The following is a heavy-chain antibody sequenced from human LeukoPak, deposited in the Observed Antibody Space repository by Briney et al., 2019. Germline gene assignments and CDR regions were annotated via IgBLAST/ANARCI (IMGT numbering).Heavy chain of an antibody. V-gene: IGHV3-64*01. CDR1: VFSSSIYA. J-gene: IGHJ4*02. D-gene: IGHD3-10*01. Sequence: GGSRRLSGPASVFSSSIYAIHWVRQAPAKGLGFVAAISSNRAHTYYANSVKGRLTISRHSSKSTLFLQMGSLTTEDMAVYYCARPIQDSGIFRGLVYWGQGILVTVSS. CDR2: ISSNRAHT. CDR3: ARPIQDSGIFRGLVY.